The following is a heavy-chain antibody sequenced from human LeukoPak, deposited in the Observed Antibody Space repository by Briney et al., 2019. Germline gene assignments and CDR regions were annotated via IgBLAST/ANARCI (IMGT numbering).Heavy chain of an antibody. Sequence: SETLSLTCAVYGGSISGYYWSWIRQPPGKGLEWIGEINHSGSTNYNPSLKSRVTISVDTSKNQFSLKLSSATAADTAVYYCARGQTIVGATGDFWGQGTLVTVSS. CDR3: ARGQTIVGATGDF. CDR2: INHSGST. J-gene: IGHJ4*02. CDR1: GGSISGYY. D-gene: IGHD1-26*01. V-gene: IGHV4-34*01.